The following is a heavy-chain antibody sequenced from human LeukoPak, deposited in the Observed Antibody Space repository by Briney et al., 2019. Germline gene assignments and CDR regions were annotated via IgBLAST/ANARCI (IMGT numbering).Heavy chain of an antibody. CDR1: GFTFSSYW. J-gene: IGHJ6*02. CDR2: IKQDGTAK. CDR3: ARETFMDV. V-gene: IGHV3-7*05. D-gene: IGHD2/OR15-2a*01. Sequence: PWGSLTLSCAASGFTFSSYWMSWVRQAPGKGLEWVANIKQDGTAKYTLESVKGRFTISRDDAKTSLYLQMNSLRAEDTAVYYCARETFMDVWGPGSTGSVSS.